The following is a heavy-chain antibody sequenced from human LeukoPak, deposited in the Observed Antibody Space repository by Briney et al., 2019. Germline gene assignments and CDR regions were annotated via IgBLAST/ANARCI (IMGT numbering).Heavy chain of an antibody. J-gene: IGHJ4*02. CDR2: INPNSGGT. CDR1: GYTFTGYY. V-gene: IGHV1-2*02. D-gene: IGHD2-21*02. CDR3: ARDAAYCGGDCYSDY. Sequence: ASVQVSCKASGYTFTGYYMHWVRQPPGREREWVGWINPNSGGTNYAQKFQGRVTMTRDTSISTAYMELSRLRSDDTAVYYCARDAAYCGGDCYSDYWGQGTLVTVSS.